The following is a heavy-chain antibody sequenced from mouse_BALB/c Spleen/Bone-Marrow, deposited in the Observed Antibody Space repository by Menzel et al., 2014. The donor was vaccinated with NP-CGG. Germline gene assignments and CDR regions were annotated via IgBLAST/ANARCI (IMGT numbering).Heavy chain of an antibody. CDR3: ASNWD. J-gene: IGHJ3*01. CDR2: IYTGSGKT. Sequence: VQLQQSGAELARPGASVKLSCKASGYTFTDYYINWVKQRTGQGLEWIGEIYTGSGKTYHNEKFKGKATLTADKSSSTAYMQLSSLTSEDSAVYFCASNWDWGQGTLVTVSA. CDR1: GYTFTDYY. D-gene: IGHD4-1*01. V-gene: IGHV1-77*01.